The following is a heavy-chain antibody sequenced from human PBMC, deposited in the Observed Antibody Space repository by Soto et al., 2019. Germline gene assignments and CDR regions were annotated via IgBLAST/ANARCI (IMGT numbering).Heavy chain of an antibody. V-gene: IGHV1-69*06. D-gene: IGHD1-1*01. CDR2: IIPIFGTA. Sequence: SVKGSCKVFGYSLTELSMDWVRQATGKGLEWMGGIIPIFGTANYAQKYQGRVTITANKYTSTAYMELSSLRSEDTAVYYCARDCTGARAEIFAYWGQGTLVPGSS. CDR3: ARDCTGARAEIFAY. J-gene: IGHJ4*02. CDR1: GYSLTELS.